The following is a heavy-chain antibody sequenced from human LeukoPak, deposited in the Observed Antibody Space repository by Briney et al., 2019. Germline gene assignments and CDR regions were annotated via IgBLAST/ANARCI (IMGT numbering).Heavy chain of an antibody. D-gene: IGHD2-15*01. CDR1: GFTFSSYW. J-gene: IGHJ4*02. CDR3: ARDPEGVVAATPSYFDY. Sequence: GGSLRLSCAASGFTFSSYWMSWVRQAPGKGLEWVANIKQDGSEKYYVDSVKGRFSISRDNAKNSLYLQMNSLRAEDTAVYYCARDPEGVVAATPSYFDYWGQGTLVTVSP. CDR2: IKQDGSEK. V-gene: IGHV3-7*01.